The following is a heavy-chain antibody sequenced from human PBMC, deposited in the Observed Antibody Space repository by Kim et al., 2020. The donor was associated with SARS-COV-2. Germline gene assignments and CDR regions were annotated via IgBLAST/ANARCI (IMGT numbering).Heavy chain of an antibody. CDR1: GFNVNTYY. D-gene: IGHD2-15*01. V-gene: IGHV3-66*01. CDR2: IYSGSGGGT. J-gene: IGHJ4*02. CDR3: ATTGYSTDYFDH. Sequence: GGSLRRSCAASGFNVNTYYIGWVRQAPRKGLEWVSVIYSGSGGGTYYTDSVRGRFTSSRDHSKNILDLQMDSLRAEDTAVYFCATTGYSTDYFDHWGQGT.